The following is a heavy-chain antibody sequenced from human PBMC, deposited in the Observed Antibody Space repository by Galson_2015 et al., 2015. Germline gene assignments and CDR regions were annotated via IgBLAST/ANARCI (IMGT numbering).Heavy chain of an antibody. CDR3: AYRRGRWLQFDF. D-gene: IGHD5-24*01. CDR1: GSSLTTSGEG. CDR2: IYWDDDK. V-gene: IGHV2-5*02. J-gene: IGHJ4*02. Sequence: PALVKPTQTLTLPCTFSGSSLTTSGEGVGWIRQPPGKALEWLALIYWDDDKRYSPPLKSRLTITKDTSKNQVVLTMTNMDSVDTATYYCAYRRGRWLQFDFWGQGTLVTVSS.